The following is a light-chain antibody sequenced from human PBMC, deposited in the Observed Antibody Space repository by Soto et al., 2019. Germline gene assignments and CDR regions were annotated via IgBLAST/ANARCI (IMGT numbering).Light chain of an antibody. J-gene: IGKJ1*01. V-gene: IGKV3-11*01. CDR1: PSVSSY. CDR2: VAS. Sequence: EIVLTQSPATLSLSPGEKATLSCRASPSVSSYLAWYQQKPGQAPRLLIYVASIRATGIPDRFSGTGSETDFTLTITSLEPDDFAVYYCQQHSNWPWTFGQGTKVEIK. CDR3: QQHSNWPWT.